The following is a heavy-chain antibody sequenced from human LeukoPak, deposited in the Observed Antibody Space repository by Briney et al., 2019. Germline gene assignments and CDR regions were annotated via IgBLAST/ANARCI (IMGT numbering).Heavy chain of an antibody. D-gene: IGHD6-13*01. CDR1: GFSVSNNY. V-gene: IGHV3-66*01. J-gene: IGHJ4*02. CDR3: ARGDGIAAALDY. CDR2: IYSGGST. Sequence: GGSLRLSCAAPGFSVSNNYMSWVRQAPGKGLEWVSVIYSGGSTFYADSVKGRFTISRDNSKNTLYLQMNSLRAEDTAVYYCARGDGIAAALDYWGQGTLVTVSS.